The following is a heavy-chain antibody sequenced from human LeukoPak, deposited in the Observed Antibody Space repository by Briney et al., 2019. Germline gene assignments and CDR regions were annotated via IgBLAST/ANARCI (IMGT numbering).Heavy chain of an antibody. CDR3: ARGTVLMGYASFDY. V-gene: IGHV4-34*01. J-gene: IGHJ4*02. Sequence: PSETLSLTCAVYGGSFSGYYWSWIRQPPGKGLEWIGEINHSGSTNYNPSLKSRVTISVDTSKNHFSLKLTSVTAADTAVYYCARGTVLMGYASFDYWGQGTLVTVSS. D-gene: IGHD2-8*01. CDR1: GGSFSGYY. CDR2: INHSGST.